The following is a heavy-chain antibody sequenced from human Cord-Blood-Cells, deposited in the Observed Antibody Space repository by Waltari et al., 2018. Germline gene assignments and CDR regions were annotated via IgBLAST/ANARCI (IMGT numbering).Heavy chain of an antibody. D-gene: IGHD3-3*01. Sequence: EVQLVESGGGLIQPGGSLRLSCAASGFTVSSNYMSWVRQAPGKGLEWVSVFYSGGSTYYAEAVKGRFTISRDNSKNTLYLQMNSLRAEDTAVYYCARARGFWSGCDYWGQGTLVTVSS. J-gene: IGHJ4*02. CDR2: FYSGGST. CDR3: ARARGFWSGCDY. CDR1: GFTVSSNY. V-gene: IGHV3-53*01.